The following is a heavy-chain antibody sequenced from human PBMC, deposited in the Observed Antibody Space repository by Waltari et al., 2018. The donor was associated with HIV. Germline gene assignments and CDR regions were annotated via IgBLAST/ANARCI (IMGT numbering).Heavy chain of an antibody. CDR3: ARDKAPYSSSSAVDY. Sequence: VQLMESGGGVVQPGKSLRLSCATSGFTFGSSGLPWVRQAQGKGLGWVEVINYDGSNKFYAESVKGRFLISRDNSKNTLFLQMNSLRDEDTGLYYCARDKAPYSSSSAVDYWGQGTLVTVS. J-gene: IGHJ4*02. V-gene: IGHV3-33*01. D-gene: IGHD6-6*01. CDR2: INYDGSNK. CDR1: GFTFGSSG.